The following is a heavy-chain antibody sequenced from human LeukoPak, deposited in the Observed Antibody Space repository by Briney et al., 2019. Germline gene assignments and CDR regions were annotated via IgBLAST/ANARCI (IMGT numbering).Heavy chain of an antibody. D-gene: IGHD6-6*01. CDR3: ARDGRPSYYYGMDV. J-gene: IGHJ6*02. CDR1: GFTFSSYW. V-gene: IGHV3-7*01. CDR2: IKQDGSEK. Sequence: AGGSLRLSCAASGFTFSSYWMSWVRQAPGKGLEWVANIKQDGSEKYYVDSVKGRFTISRDNAKNSLYLQMNSLRAEDTAVYYCARDGRPSYYYGMDVWGQGTTVTVSS.